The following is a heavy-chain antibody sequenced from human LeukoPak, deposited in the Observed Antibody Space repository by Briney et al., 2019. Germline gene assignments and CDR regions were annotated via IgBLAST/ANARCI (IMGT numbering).Heavy chain of an antibody. CDR3: ARAGLGGSYYYYYYMDV. J-gene: IGHJ6*03. CDR2: IIPIFGTA. D-gene: IGHD3-16*01. V-gene: IGHV1-69*05. Sequence: GASVKVSCKASGGTFSSYAISWVRQAPGQGLEWMGGIIPIFGTANYAQKFQGRVTITTDESTSTAYMELSSLRSEDTAVYYCARAGLGGSYYYYYYMDVWGKGTTVTVSS. CDR1: GGTFSSYA.